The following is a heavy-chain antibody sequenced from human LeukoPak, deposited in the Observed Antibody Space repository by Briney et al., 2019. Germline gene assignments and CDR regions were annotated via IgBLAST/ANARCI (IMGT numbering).Heavy chain of an antibody. D-gene: IGHD4-23*01. CDR3: AGHPTVVSADY. V-gene: IGHV3-21*01. CDR2: IDSSSSYI. Sequence: PGGSLRLSCAASGFTFNSYTLNWVRQAPGKGLEWVSSIDSSSSYIYYADSVKGRFTISRDNAKNSLYLQMNSLRAEDTAVYYCAGHPTVVSADYWGQGTLVAVSS. CDR1: GFTFNSYT. J-gene: IGHJ4*02.